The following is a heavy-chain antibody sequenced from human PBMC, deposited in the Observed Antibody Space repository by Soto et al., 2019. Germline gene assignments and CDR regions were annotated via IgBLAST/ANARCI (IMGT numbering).Heavy chain of an antibody. Sequence: QMQLVQSGAEVKETGSSVTVSCKALGNTFTYRYLHWVRQAPGQALEWMGWITPFNGDVHYAQRFQERVTITGDRSINAAYMQMSSLRSEDTAMYFCASGGAGSGPFTWELPDHWGQGTLVTVSS. CDR2: ITPFNGDV. D-gene: IGHD1-26*01. CDR1: GNTFTYRY. V-gene: IGHV1-45*02. J-gene: IGHJ4*02. CDR3: ASGGAGSGPFTWELPDH.